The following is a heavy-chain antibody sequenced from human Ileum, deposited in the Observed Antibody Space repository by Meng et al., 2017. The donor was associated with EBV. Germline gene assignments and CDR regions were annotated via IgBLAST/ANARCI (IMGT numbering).Heavy chain of an antibody. Sequence: QVPLKGSGPGRVRTSGTLSLTCAGSGGSISSSNRWSWVRQPPGKGLEWIGEIYHSGSTNYNPSLKSRVTISVDKSKNQFSLNLSSVTAADTAVYYCARVGQWLPIDYWGQGTLVTVSS. CDR1: GGSISSSNR. J-gene: IGHJ4*02. V-gene: IGHV4-4*02. CDR3: ARVGQWLPIDY. D-gene: IGHD6-19*01. CDR2: IYHSGST.